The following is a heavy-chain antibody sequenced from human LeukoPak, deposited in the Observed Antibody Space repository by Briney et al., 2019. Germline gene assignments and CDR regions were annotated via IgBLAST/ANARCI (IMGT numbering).Heavy chain of an antibody. V-gene: IGHV3-13*01. CDR1: GFTFSSYD. Sequence: GGSLRLSCAASGFTFSSYDMHWVRQATGKGLEWVSGIGTPGDTYYPGSVKGRFTISRENAKNSLYLQMNSLRAGDPAVYYCARSAAAGTIELDYWGQGTLVTVSS. J-gene: IGHJ4*02. CDR3: ARSAAAGTIELDY. D-gene: IGHD6-13*01. CDR2: IGTPGDT.